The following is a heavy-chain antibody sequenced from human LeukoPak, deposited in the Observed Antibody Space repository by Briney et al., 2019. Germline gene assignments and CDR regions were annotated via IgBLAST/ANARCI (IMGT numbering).Heavy chain of an antibody. Sequence: GGSLRLSCAASGFTFSSYSMNWVRQAPGKGLEWVSSISSSSSYIYYADSVKGRFTISRDNSKNTLYLQMNSLRAEDTAVYYCAKDLQEDARRLFWSGYRGYGMDVWGQGTTVTVSS. J-gene: IGHJ6*02. CDR3: AKDLQEDARRLFWSGYRGYGMDV. V-gene: IGHV3-21*04. D-gene: IGHD3-3*01. CDR1: GFTFSSYS. CDR2: ISSSSSYI.